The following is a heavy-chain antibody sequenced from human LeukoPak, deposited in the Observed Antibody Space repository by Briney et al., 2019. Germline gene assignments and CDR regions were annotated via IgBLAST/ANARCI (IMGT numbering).Heavy chain of an antibody. CDR2: IYPGDSDT. Sequence: GESLKISCKGSGYSFTSYWIGWVRQMPGKGLEWMGIIYPGDSDTRYSPSFQGQVTISADKSISTAYPQWSSLKASDTAMYYCARRGSGWYGGYNWFDPWGQGTLVTVSS. V-gene: IGHV5-51*01. CDR3: ARRGSGWYGGYNWFDP. CDR1: GYSFTSYW. D-gene: IGHD6-19*01. J-gene: IGHJ5*02.